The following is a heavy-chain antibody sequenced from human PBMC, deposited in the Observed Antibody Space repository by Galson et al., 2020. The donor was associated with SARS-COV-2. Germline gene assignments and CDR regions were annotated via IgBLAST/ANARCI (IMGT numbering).Heavy chain of an antibody. V-gene: IGHV3-9*01. CDR3: AKDDVSSGYYYMGS. CDR1: GFPFDDYA. CDR2: ISWNGGRI. J-gene: IGHJ5*02. D-gene: IGHD3-22*01. Sequence: SLKISCAASGFPFDDYAMHWVRQGPGKGLEWVSGISWNGGRIDYADSVKGRFTISRDNAKNSLYLQMNSLRAEDTAFYYCAKDDVSSGYYYMGSWGQGTLVTVSS.